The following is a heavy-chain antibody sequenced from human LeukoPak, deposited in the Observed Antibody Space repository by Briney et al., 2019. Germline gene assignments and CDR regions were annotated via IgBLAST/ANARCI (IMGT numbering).Heavy chain of an antibody. Sequence: SETLSLTCTVSGGSISSYYWSWIRQPPGEGLEWIGYIYYSGSTNYNPSLKSRVTISVDTSKNRFSLKLSSVTAADTAVYYCARDYLLGYCSSTSCYRGYYYGMDVWGQGTTVTVSS. CDR3: ARDYLLGYCSSTSCYRGYYYGMDV. D-gene: IGHD2-2*01. J-gene: IGHJ6*02. CDR1: GGSISSYY. CDR2: IYYSGST. V-gene: IGHV4-59*01.